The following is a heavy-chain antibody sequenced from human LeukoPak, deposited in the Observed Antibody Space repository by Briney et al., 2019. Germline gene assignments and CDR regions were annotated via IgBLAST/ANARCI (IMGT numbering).Heavy chain of an antibody. CDR1: GFTFTRFN. V-gene: IGHV3-21*01. Sequence: GGSLRLSCAASGFTFTRFNMSWVRQAPGKGLEWASSISSSSSYIYYADSVKGRFTISRDNAKNSLYLQMNSLRAEDTAVYYCARADFVVVVAATYDYWGQGTLDTVSS. D-gene: IGHD2-15*01. J-gene: IGHJ4*02. CDR2: ISSSSSYI. CDR3: ARADFVVVVAATYDY.